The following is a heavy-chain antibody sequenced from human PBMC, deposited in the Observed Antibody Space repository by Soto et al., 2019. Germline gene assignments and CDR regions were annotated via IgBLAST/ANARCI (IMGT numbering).Heavy chain of an antibody. CDR1: GFTFSSHW. D-gene: IGHD1-1*01. V-gene: IGHV3-7*01. Sequence: EVQLVESGGGLVQPGGSLRLSCAASGFTFSSHWMTWVRQAPGKGLEWVANINEDGSEKYYMDSVKGRFTISRDNAKNSLYLQMNSLRAADTAVFYCARGDNPEYWGQGTLVTVSS. CDR3: ARGDNPEY. J-gene: IGHJ4*02. CDR2: INEDGSEK.